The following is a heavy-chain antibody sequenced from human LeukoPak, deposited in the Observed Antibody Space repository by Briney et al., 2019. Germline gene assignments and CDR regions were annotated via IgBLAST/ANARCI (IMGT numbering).Heavy chain of an antibody. CDR1: GCSISMYY. CDR2: IYYSGST. J-gene: IGHJ4*02. D-gene: IGHD2-8*02. Sequence: SETLSLICTVSGCSISMYYWSSIRQPPGKGLEWIGYIYYSGSTNYNPSLKSRVTISVDTSKNQFYLKLSSVTAADSAVYYCARDIAGGYFDHWGQGTLVTVSS. V-gene: IGHV4-59*01. CDR3: ARDIAGGYFDH.